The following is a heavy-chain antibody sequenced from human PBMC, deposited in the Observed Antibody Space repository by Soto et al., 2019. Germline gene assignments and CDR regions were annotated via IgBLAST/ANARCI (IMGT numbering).Heavy chain of an antibody. V-gene: IGHV1-3*01. J-gene: IGHJ4*02. Sequence: QVQLVQSGAEVKKPGASVKVSCKASGHTSTNYAVHWVRQAPGQRLEWMGRIDAGNGNTKYSQKFQGRVTITTDTSASTAYMELSSLRSEDTAVYYCAREGSTYGSTFDYWGQGPLVTVSS. CDR1: GHTSTNYA. D-gene: IGHD3-10*01. CDR2: IDAGNGNT. CDR3: AREGSTYGSTFDY.